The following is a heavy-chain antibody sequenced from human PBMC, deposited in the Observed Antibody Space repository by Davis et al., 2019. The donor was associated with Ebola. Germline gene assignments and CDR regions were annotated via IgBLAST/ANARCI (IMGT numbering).Heavy chain of an antibody. Sequence: PGGSLRLSCADSVITFSSYAMTWVRQAPGKGLEWVSAISGSGGTTYYAGSVKGRLTVSRDNSKKTMYLQMNSLRAEDTAVYYCARSGLSFGVVKYHYGMDVWGKGTTVTVSS. D-gene: IGHD3-3*01. CDR1: VITFSSYA. CDR3: ARSGLSFGVVKYHYGMDV. CDR2: ISGSGGTT. J-gene: IGHJ6*04. V-gene: IGHV3-23*01.